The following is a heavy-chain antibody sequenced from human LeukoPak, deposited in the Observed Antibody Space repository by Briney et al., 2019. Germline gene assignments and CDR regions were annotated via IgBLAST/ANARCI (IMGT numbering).Heavy chain of an antibody. J-gene: IGHJ3*02. CDR2: ISPNSGGT. D-gene: IGHD1-26*01. CDR3: ATDRGNYNGDSLDM. V-gene: IGHV1-2*06. CDR1: GYSFTGYY. Sequence: ASVKVSCKASGYSFTGYYMHWVRQAPGQGLEWVGRISPNSGGTKYAQKFQGRVTLTRDTPISTAYMELSRLTADDTAVYFCATDRGNYNGDSLDMWGQGTMVTVSS.